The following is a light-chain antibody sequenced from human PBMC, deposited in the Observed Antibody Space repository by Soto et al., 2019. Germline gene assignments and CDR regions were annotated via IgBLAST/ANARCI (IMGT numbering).Light chain of an antibody. Sequence: EIVMTQSPVTLSVSPGDRATLSCRASQSVNSNLAWYQHKPGQTPKLLIYVASTRATGVPAMFSGSGSGTEFTLTISSLQSEYFAYYYSQQYNVWPLTFGGGTKVEFK. J-gene: IGKJ4*01. CDR2: VAS. CDR3: QQYNVWPLT. CDR1: QSVNSN. V-gene: IGKV3-15*01.